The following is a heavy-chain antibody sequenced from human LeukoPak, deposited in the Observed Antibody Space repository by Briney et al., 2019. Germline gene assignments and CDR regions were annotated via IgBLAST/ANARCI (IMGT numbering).Heavy chain of an antibody. CDR2: INHSGST. Sequence: SETLSLTCAVYGGSFSGYYWSWIRQPPGKGLEWVGEINHSGSTNYNPSLKSRVTISVDTSKNQFSLKLSSVTAADTAVYYCAREDDSSGFDYWGQGTLVTVSS. J-gene: IGHJ4*02. CDR1: GGSFSGYY. V-gene: IGHV4-34*01. D-gene: IGHD3-22*01. CDR3: AREDDSSGFDY.